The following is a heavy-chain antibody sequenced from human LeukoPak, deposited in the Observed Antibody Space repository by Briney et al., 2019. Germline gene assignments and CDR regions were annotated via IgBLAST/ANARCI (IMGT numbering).Heavy chain of an antibody. V-gene: IGHV6-1*01. CDR2: TYYRSKWYN. D-gene: IGHD2-21*01. CDR3: CHSLSGRTGAFDI. CDR1: GDSVSNNSAA. Sequence: SQTLSLTFAISGDSVSNNSAAWNWIRQSPSRGLEWLGSTYYRSKWYNDYAVSVKSRITINPDTSKNQFSLQLDSVTPEDTAVYYCCHSLSGRTGAFDIWGRGTVVTVSS. J-gene: IGHJ3*02.